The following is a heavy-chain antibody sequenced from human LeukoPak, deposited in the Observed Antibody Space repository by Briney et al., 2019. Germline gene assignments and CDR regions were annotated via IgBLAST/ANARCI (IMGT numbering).Heavy chain of an antibody. D-gene: IGHD3-9*01. CDR2: VRNDGFDT. J-gene: IGHJ4*02. Sequence: GGSLRLSCVTSGLTFTNHGFHWLRQAADKGLEWVAFVRNDGFDTYHSNSVKGRFTISRDNAKNSLYLQMNSLRAEDTAVYYCARDFDSGGAFDYWGQGTLVTVSS. CDR1: GLTFTNHG. V-gene: IGHV3-30*02. CDR3: ARDFDSGGAFDY.